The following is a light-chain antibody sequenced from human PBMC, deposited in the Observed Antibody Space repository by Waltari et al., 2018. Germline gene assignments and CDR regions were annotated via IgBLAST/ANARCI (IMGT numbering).Light chain of an antibody. CDR1: QGVGKY. V-gene: IGKV3-20*01. J-gene: IGKJ1*01. CDR3: QKYDFLPAT. CDR2: HAS. Sequence: EIVLTQSPGTLSLSPGERATLSCGASQGVGKYLAWYQQRPGQAPRLLLYHASIRATGFPGMFRGSGSGTDFSLTISRLEPEDFSVYYCQKYDFLPATFGQGTTVEIK.